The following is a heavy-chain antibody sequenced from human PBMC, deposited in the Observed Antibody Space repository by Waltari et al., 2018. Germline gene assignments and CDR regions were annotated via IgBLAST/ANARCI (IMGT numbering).Heavy chain of an antibody. J-gene: IGHJ5*02. CDR1: GGSLSGYY. V-gene: IGHV4-34*02. CDR2: NDDSGGI. CDR3: GRGGGHCGRTSCYIDT. D-gene: IGHD2-2*01. Sequence: QVQLQQWGAGLLKPTETLSLTCAVSGGSLSGYYWTWIRQSPRKGLGGIGDNDDSGGINYHPSFTSRIMISVDKSMKQFFLRLTYVSAADTAIYYCGRGGGHCGRTSCYIDTWGQGTLVTVSS.